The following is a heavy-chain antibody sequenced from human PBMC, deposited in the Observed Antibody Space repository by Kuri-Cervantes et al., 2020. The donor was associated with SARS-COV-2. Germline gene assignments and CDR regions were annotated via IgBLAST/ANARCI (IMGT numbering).Heavy chain of an antibody. D-gene: IGHD4-11*01. CDR2: ISSSSSYI. Sequence: GESLKISCAASGFTFSSYSMNWVRQAPGKGLEWVSSISSSSSYIYYADSVKGRFTISRDNAKNSLYLQMNSLRAEDTAVYYCARSSIPGLSPHYSNLFFDYWGQGTLVTVSS. V-gene: IGHV3-21*01. CDR1: GFTFSSYS. J-gene: IGHJ4*02. CDR3: ARSSIPGLSPHYSNLFFDY.